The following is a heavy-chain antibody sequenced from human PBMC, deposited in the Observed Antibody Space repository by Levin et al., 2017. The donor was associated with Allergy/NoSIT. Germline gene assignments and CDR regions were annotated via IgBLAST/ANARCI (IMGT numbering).Heavy chain of an antibody. J-gene: IGHJ2*01. D-gene: IGHD4-23*01. CDR2: FHTSGNT. V-gene: IGHV4-4*07. CDR3: ARDPRMAPRWFDI. Sequence: SQTLSLTCTVSNGSISDYRDYYWSWIRQPAGKGLEWIGRFHTSGNTNYNPSLKSRVTMSLDTSKNLFSLRLTSVTAADSATYFCARDPRMAPRWFDIWGRGTLVTVSS. CDR1: NGSISDYRDYY.